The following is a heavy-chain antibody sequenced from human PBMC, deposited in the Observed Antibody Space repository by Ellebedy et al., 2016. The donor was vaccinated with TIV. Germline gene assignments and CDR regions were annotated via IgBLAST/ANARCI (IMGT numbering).Heavy chain of an antibody. CDR3: ARGNIDDYYYGMDV. Sequence: SETLSLXXTVSGGSISSYYWSWIRQPPGKGLEWIGYIYYSGSTNYNPSLKSRVTISVDTSKNQFSLKLSSVTAADTAVYYCARGNIDDYYYGMDVWGQGTTVTVSS. CDR2: IYYSGST. V-gene: IGHV4-59*08. CDR1: GGSISSYY. D-gene: IGHD2/OR15-2a*01. J-gene: IGHJ6*02.